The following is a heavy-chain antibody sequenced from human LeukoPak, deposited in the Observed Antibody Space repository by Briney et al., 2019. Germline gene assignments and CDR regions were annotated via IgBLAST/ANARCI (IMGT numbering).Heavy chain of an antibody. D-gene: IGHD2-2*01. Sequence: SVKVSCKASGGTFSSYAISWLRQAPGQGLEWMGGIIPIFGTANYAQKFQGRVTITADESTSTAYMELSSLRSEDTAVYYCARVGYCSSTSCYSYFDYWGQGTLVTVSS. CDR3: ARVGYCSSTSCYSYFDY. CDR2: IIPIFGTA. V-gene: IGHV1-69*13. CDR1: GGTFSSYA. J-gene: IGHJ4*02.